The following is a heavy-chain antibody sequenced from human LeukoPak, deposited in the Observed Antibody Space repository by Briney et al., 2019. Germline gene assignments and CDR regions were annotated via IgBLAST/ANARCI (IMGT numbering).Heavy chain of an antibody. CDR2: IYYSGST. CDR3: ARRGVCSGGSCYYKEHWFDP. D-gene: IGHD2-15*01. J-gene: IGHJ5*02. Sequence: PSETPSLTCTVSGGSISSYYWSWIRQPPGKGLEWIGYIYYSGSTNYNPSLKSRVTISVDTSKNQFSLKLSSVAAADTAVYYCARRGVCSGGSCYYKEHWFDPWGQGTLVTVSS. V-gene: IGHV4-59*01. CDR1: GGSISSYY.